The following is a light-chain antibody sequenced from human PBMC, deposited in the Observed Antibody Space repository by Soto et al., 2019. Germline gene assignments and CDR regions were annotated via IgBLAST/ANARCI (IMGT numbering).Light chain of an antibody. CDR3: QQYNGYWT. CDR2: EAS. V-gene: IGKV1-5*03. J-gene: IGKJ1*01. Sequence: DIQMTQSPSTLSASVGDRVTITCRASQSISDSLAWYQQKPGKAPKLLIYEASTLKSGVPSRFSGSRSGTEYTLTLSSLQPDDFAIYYCQQYNGYWTFGQGTKVEMK. CDR1: QSISDS.